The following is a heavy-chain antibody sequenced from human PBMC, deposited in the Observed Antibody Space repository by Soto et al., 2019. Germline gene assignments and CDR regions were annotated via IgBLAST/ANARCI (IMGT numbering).Heavy chain of an antibody. Sequence: QVQLQESGPGLVKPSETLALTCTVSGGSISSYYWSWIRQPPGKGLEWIGYIYYSGSTNYNPSIKSRVTISVDTSKNQCSLKLSSVTAADTAVYYCARVYIWGSYRTFDYWGQGTLVTVSS. D-gene: IGHD3-16*02. CDR3: ARVYIWGSYRTFDY. CDR1: GGSISSYY. CDR2: IYYSGST. V-gene: IGHV4-59*01. J-gene: IGHJ4*02.